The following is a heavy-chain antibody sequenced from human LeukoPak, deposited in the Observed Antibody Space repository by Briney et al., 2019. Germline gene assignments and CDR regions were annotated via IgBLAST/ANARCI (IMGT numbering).Heavy chain of an antibody. CDR2: INPNHGGT. V-gene: IGHV1-2*02. J-gene: IGHJ4*02. CDR3: GIYSVEYGPWFPDY. Sequence: ASVKVSCKASGYSFTDYYINWVRQAPGQGREWMGWINPNHGGTHYAQKFQGRVTMTRDTSITTAYMELSSLRSDDTAVFYCGIYSVEYGPWFPDYWGQGTLVTVSS. CDR1: GYSFTDYY. D-gene: IGHD5/OR15-5a*01.